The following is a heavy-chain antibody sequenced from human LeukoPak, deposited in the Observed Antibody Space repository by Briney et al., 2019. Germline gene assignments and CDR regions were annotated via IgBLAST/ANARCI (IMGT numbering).Heavy chain of an antibody. CDR1: GGSISSYY. CDR3: ARDVGYCSSTSCYRAGGY. J-gene: IGHJ4*02. V-gene: IGHV4-59*01. CDR2: IYYSGST. Sequence: SETLSLTCTVSGGSISSYYWSWIRQPPGKGLEWIGYIYYSGSTNYNPSLKSRATISVEKSKHQFCLKLSSVTAEDTAVYYCARDVGYCSSTSCYRAGGYWGQGTLVTVSS. D-gene: IGHD2-2*01.